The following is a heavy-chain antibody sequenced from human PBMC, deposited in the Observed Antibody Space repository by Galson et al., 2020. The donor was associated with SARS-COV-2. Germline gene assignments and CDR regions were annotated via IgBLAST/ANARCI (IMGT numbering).Heavy chain of an antibody. CDR3: PTPIEGGTFDY. V-gene: IGHV1-8*01. D-gene: IGHD1-26*01. J-gene: IGHJ4*02. CDR1: GYTFSSYD. Sequence: ASVQVPCQASGYTFSSYDINWVRQAPGKGLEWMGWMNPNSGNSGHAQKFQGRVTMTRNTSISTAYMELSSLRSEDTAVYYCPTPIEGGTFDYWGQGTLVTVSS. CDR2: MNPNSGNS.